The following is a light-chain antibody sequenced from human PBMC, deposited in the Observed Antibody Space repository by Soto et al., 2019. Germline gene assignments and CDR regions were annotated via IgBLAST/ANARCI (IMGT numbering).Light chain of an antibody. CDR2: DAS. CDR3: QQRGNWPVT. J-gene: IGKJ1*01. CDR1: QSVSSY. Sequence: EIVLTQSPATLSLSPGERATLSCRASQSVSSYFAWYQQKPSQAPRLLIYDASNRATGIPDRFSGSGSVTDFTLTISSLEPDGFAVYYCQQRGNWPVTFGQGTRVDIK. V-gene: IGKV3-11*01.